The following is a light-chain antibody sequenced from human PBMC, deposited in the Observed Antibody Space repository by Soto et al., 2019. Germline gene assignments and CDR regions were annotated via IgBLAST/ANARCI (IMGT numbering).Light chain of an antibody. CDR3: TSYTSSSLYV. V-gene: IGLV2-14*01. J-gene: IGLJ1*01. CDR2: EVS. CDR1: SSDVGGYNY. Sequence: LTQPASVSGSPGQSITISCAGTSSDVGGYNYVSWYQQHPGKAPKLMIYEVSNRPSGVSNRFSGSKSGSTASLTISGLQAEDEADYYCTSYTSSSLYVFGSGTKVTVL.